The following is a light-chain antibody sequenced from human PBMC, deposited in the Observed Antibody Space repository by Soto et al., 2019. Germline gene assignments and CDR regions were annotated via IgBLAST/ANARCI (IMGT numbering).Light chain of an antibody. CDR1: QSVNNY. CDR3: QQRSSWPLT. Sequence: IVLTQSPATLSLSPGERATLSCRASQSVNNYLAWYQQRPGQAPRLLIYDAYSRATGIPARFGGSGSGTDFTLTISSLEPEDFAVYYCQQRSSWPLTFGGGTKVEIK. CDR2: DAY. V-gene: IGKV3-11*01. J-gene: IGKJ4*01.